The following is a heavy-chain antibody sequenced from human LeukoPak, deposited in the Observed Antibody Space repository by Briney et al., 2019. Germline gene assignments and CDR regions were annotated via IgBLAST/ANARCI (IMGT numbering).Heavy chain of an antibody. J-gene: IGHJ4*02. CDR1: GGFISSYY. D-gene: IGHD3-22*01. V-gene: IGHV4-59*01. CDR3: ARAYYYDSSGYYFDY. Sequence: PSETLSLTCTVSGGFISSYYWSWIRQPPGKGLEWIGYIYYSGSTNYNPSLKSRVTISVDTSKNQFSLKLSSVTAADTAVYYCARAYYYDSSGYYFDYWGQGTLVTVSS. CDR2: IYYSGST.